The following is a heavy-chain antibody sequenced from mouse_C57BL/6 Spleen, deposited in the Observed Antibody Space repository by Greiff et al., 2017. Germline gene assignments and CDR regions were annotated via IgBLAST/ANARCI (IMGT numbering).Heavy chain of an antibody. CDR1: GYSITSGYD. V-gene: IGHV3-1*01. CDR3: ARAPYDSNYVYFDV. Sequence: EVQRVESGPGMVKPSQSLSLTCTVTGYSITSGYDWHWIRHFPGNKLEWMGYISYSGSTNYNPSLKSRISITHDPSKNHFFLKLNSVTTEDTATYYCARAPYDSNYVYFDVWGTGTTVTVSS. CDR2: ISYSGST. D-gene: IGHD2-5*01. J-gene: IGHJ1*03.